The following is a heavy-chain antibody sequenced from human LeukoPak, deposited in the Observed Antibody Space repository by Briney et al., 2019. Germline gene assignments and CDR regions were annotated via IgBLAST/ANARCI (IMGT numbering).Heavy chain of an antibody. CDR1: GFTFSSYS. CDR2: ISSSSSYI. Sequence: PGGSLRLSCAASGFTFSSYSMNWVRQAPGKGLEWVSSISSSSSYIYYADSVKGRFTISRDSAKNSLYLQMNSLRAEDTAVYYCARDKHSSSAPDYWGQGTLVTVSS. V-gene: IGHV3-21*01. CDR3: ARDKHSSSAPDY. J-gene: IGHJ4*02. D-gene: IGHD6-6*01.